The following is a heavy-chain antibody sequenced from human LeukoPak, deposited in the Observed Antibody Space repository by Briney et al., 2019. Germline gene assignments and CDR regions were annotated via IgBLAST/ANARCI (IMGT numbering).Heavy chain of an antibody. CDR1: GGSISSYY. D-gene: IGHD3-9*01. Sequence: SETLSLTCTVSGGSISSYYWSWIWQPPGKGLEWIGYIYYSGSTNYKSSLKSRVTISVDTSKNQFSLKLSSVTAADTAVYYCARLTGYSSESWFDPWGQGTLVTVSS. J-gene: IGHJ5*02. V-gene: IGHV4-59*01. CDR2: IYYSGST. CDR3: ARLTGYSSESWFDP.